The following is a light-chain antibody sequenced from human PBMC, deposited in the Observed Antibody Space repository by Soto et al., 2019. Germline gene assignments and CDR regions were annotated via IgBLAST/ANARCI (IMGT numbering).Light chain of an antibody. CDR1: QYISNY. J-gene: IGKJ3*01. CDR2: DAS. V-gene: IGKV1-33*01. CDR3: QQYDNLPLT. Sequence: DLRMTQSPSSLSASVGDRVTITCQASQYISNYLNLYQQKPGKAPRLLIYDASNLETGVPSRFSGSGSGTDFTFTISSLQPEDVATYYCQQYDNLPLTFGPGTKVDIE.